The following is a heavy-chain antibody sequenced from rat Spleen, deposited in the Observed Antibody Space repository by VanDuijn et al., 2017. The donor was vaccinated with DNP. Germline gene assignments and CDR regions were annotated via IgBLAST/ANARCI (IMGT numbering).Heavy chain of an antibody. CDR3: TRPNNYGFAY. V-gene: IGHV5-58*01. J-gene: IGHJ3*01. CDR1: GFTFSSYW. Sequence: EVQLVETGGGLVQPGRSLKLSCVASGFTFSSYWMYWIRQVPTKGLEWVAYINYDGINTYYGDSVKGRFTISRDNAKNTLYLQMNSLRSEDMATYDCTRPNNYGFAYWGQGTLVTVSS. D-gene: IGHD1-10*01. CDR2: INYDGINT.